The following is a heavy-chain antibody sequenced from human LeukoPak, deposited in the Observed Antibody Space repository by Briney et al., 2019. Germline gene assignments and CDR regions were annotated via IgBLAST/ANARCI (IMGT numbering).Heavy chain of an antibody. D-gene: IGHD3-10*01. Sequence: GRSPRPSCAASGFTFSSHGMQGVRQAPGKGLEWGALIWFDGRRTNYADSVMGRFPISRASSRNTLYLQMDNLRVEDTAVYFCSKDRSYRSLCFDPWGQGTLVTVSS. CDR1: GFTFSSHG. J-gene: IGHJ5*02. V-gene: IGHV3-33*06. CDR2: IWFDGRRT. CDR3: SKDRSYRSLCFDP.